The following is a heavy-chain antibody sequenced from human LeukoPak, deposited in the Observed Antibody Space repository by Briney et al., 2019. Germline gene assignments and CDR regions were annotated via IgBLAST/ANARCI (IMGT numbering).Heavy chain of an antibody. V-gene: IGHV4-34*01. J-gene: IGHJ4*02. D-gene: IGHD1-26*01. CDR1: GSSFSGYS. Sequence: SETLSLTCAVYGSSFSGYSWSWIRQSPGKGLEWIGEINHSGSTNYNPSLESRVTVSADTSKTQFSLELSSVTAADTAVYYCARGLKWDFVEARLWNYWGQGTLVTVSS. CDR3: ARGLKWDFVEARLWNY. CDR2: INHSGST.